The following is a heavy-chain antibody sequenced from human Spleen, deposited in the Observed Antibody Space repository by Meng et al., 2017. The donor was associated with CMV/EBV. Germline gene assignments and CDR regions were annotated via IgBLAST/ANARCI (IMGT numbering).Heavy chain of an antibody. CDR3: ARDHRRGDLRHWFFDL. J-gene: IGHJ2*01. V-gene: IGHV4-30-4*08. CDR2: INYSGIT. CDR1: GSSSSGDYY. D-gene: IGHD2-21*02. Sequence: GSSSSGDYYWSWIRQTPGQGLEWIGYINYSGITYYNPSLKSRVAISVDTSKKQFSLNLSSVTAADTAMYFCARDHRRGDLRHWFFDLWGRGTLVTVSS.